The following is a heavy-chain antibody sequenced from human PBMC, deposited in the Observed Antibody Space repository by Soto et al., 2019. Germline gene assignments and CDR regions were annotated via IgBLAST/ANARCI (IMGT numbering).Heavy chain of an antibody. CDR2: VYHSGST. CDR3: ATRAPIDGDPY. Sequence: QVQLQESGPGLVKPSETLSLTCDVSGDSISSPTWWTWVRQPPGKGLGWIGEVYHSGSTNYNSSPKCXVTISVDKSKNQFSLRLTSVTAADTAVYYCATRAPIDGDPYWGQGTLVTVSS. V-gene: IGHV4-4*02. CDR1: GDSISSPTW. D-gene: IGHD4-17*01. J-gene: IGHJ4*02.